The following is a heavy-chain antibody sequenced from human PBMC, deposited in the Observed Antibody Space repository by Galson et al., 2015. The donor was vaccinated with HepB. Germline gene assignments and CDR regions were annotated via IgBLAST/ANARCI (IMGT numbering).Heavy chain of an antibody. CDR2: ISSSSYI. J-gene: IGHJ4*02. CDR1: GFTFSSYS. D-gene: IGHD5-24*01. Sequence: SLRLSCAASGFTFSSYSMNWVRQAPGKGLEWASSISSSSYIYYADSVKGRFTISRDNAKNSLYLQMNSLRAEDTAVYYCARRRGGVMATTLFDYWGQGTLVTVSS. CDR3: ARRRGGVMATTLFDY. V-gene: IGHV3-21*01.